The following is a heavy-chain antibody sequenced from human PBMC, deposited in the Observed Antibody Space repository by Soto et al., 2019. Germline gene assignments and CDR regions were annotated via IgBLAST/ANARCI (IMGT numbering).Heavy chain of an antibody. CDR2: ISSSSSTI. Sequence: RRLSCAASGFTFSSYSMNWVRQAPGKGLEWVSYISSSSSTIYYADSVKGRFTISRDNAKNSLYLQMNSLRAEDTAVYYCARSPKRFLEWSKYYYYYYMDVWGKGTTVTVSS. CDR1: GFTFSSYS. CDR3: ARSPKRFLEWSKYYYYYYMDV. J-gene: IGHJ6*03. V-gene: IGHV3-48*01. D-gene: IGHD3-3*01.